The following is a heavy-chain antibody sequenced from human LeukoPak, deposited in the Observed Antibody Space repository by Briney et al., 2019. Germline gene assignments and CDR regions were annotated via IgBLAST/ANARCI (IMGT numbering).Heavy chain of an antibody. V-gene: IGHV1-69*01. CDR3: ARGYSSSWYSTGNWFAP. D-gene: IGHD6-13*01. J-gene: IGHJ5*02. CDR1: GGTFSSYS. CDR2: IIPIFGTA. Sequence: GASVKLSCTASGGTFSSYSISWWRQAPGQGLEWMVGIIPIFGTANYAQKFQGRVTITADESTRTAYMELSSLRSEDTAVYYCARGYSSSWYSTGNWFAPWGQGTLVTVSS.